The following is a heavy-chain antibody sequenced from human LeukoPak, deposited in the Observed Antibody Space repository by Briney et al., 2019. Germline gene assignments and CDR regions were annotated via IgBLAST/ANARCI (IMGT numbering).Heavy chain of an antibody. CDR2: IYYSGST. Sequence: PSEIRSLTCTISGGSIGSYYWSWIRQPPGKGLEWIGYIYYSGSTNYNPSLKSRVTMSVDTSKNQFSLKLSSVTAADTAVYYCVRNAGDYWGPGNLVSVSS. CDR3: VRNAGDY. D-gene: IGHD6-13*01. CDR1: GGSIGSYY. V-gene: IGHV4-59*01. J-gene: IGHJ4*02.